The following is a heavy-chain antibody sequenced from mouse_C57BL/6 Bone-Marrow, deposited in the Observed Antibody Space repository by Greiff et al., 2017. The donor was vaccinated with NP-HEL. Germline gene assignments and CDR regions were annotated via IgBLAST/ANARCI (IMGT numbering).Heavy chain of an antibody. CDR1: GYTFTSYW. J-gene: IGHJ2*01. V-gene: IGHV1-61*01. D-gene: IGHD1-1*01. Sequence: QVQLQQPGAELVRPGSSVKLSCKASGYTFTSYWMDWVKQRPGQGLEWIGNIYPSDSETHYNQKFKDKATLTVDKSSSTAYMQLSSLTSEDSAVYYCARGGIYYYGSSYLGYFDYWGQGTTLTVSS. CDR2: IYPSDSET. CDR3: ARGGIYYYGSSYLGYFDY.